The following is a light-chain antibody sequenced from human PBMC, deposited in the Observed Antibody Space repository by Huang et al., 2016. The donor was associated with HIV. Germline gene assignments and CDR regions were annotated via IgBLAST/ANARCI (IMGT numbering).Light chain of an antibody. CDR2: DAH. CDR3: QQYSTSSYT. Sequence: IVLTQSPATLSLSPGERATPTCGASQSVRNNYIAWYQQKPGLAPRRLIYDAHVRATGSPDRFSGSGSGTDFTLTISRLEPEDFAMYYCQQYSTSSYTFGQGTKVDI. CDR1: QSVRNNY. J-gene: IGKJ2*01. V-gene: IGKV3D-20*01.